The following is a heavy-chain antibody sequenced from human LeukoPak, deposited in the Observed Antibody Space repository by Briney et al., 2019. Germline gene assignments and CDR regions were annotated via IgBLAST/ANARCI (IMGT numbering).Heavy chain of an antibody. J-gene: IGHJ4*02. V-gene: IGHV3-7*01. Sequence: GGSLRLSCAASGFTFSSYWMSWVRQAPGKGLEWVVNIKQDGSEKYYADSGKGRFTISRDNAKNSLYLQMNSLRAEDTAVYYCPLELGEGFDYWGQGTLVTVSS. CDR2: IKQDGSEK. D-gene: IGHD1-7*01. CDR3: PLELGEGFDY. CDR1: GFTFSSYW.